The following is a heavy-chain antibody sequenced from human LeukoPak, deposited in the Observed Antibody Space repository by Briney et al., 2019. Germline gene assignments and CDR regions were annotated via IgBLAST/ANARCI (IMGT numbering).Heavy chain of an antibody. V-gene: IGHV3-23*01. CDR2: ISGSGDST. D-gene: IGHD6-19*01. CDR3: AKDPYYSSGWYWAFDI. Sequence: GGSLRLSCAASGFTFSSYAMSWVRQAPGKGLEWVSAISGSGDSTYNADSVKGRFTISRDNSKNTLYLQMNSLRAEDTAVYYCAKDPYYSSGWYWAFDIWGQGTMVTVSS. J-gene: IGHJ3*02. CDR1: GFTFSSYA.